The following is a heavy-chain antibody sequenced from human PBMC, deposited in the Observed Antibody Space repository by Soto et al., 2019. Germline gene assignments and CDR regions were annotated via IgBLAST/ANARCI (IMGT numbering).Heavy chain of an antibody. Sequence: PSETLSLTCAVSGGSISRSSYFWGWIRQPPGKGLEWIGSIYYSGSTYYNPSLKSRVTVSVDTTKNQFSLKLTSVTAADTAVYFCARHPSNFWFVPWGQGTLVTVSS. D-gene: IGHD4-4*01. V-gene: IGHV4-39*01. CDR2: IYYSGST. CDR1: GGSISRSSYF. CDR3: ARHPSNFWFVP. J-gene: IGHJ5*02.